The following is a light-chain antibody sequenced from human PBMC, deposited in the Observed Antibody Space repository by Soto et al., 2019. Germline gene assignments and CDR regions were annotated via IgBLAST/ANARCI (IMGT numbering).Light chain of an antibody. CDR3: HSGDSSGSSV. J-gene: IGLJ1*01. Sequence: SYELTQPPSVSVSPGQTARITCSGDTLPRQYTHWYQQKPGQAPVLVIYKDTERPSGIPERFSGSSSGTIVTLTISGVQAEDEADYLCHSGDSSGSSVFGTGTKLTVL. V-gene: IGLV3-25*03. CDR1: TLPRQY. CDR2: KDT.